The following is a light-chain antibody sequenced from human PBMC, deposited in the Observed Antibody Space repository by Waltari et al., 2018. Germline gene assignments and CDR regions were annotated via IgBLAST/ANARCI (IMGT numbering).Light chain of an antibody. V-gene: IGLV1-47*01. Sequence: QSVLTQAPSASGTPGQRVTISCSGSSSSIGSNLVCWYQQLPGTAPKLLIYGNDQRPAGVPARISGSKAGTSASLTIGGLQPDDDGDYYCSAWDDGLGGPVFGTGTRVTVL. CDR1: SSSIGSNL. CDR3: SAWDDGLGGPV. J-gene: IGLJ1*01. CDR2: GND.